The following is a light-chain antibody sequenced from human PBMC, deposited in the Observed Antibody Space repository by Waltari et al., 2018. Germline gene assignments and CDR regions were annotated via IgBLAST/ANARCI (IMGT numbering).Light chain of an antibody. CDR2: DAS. CDR1: QSVSSN. CDR3: QQRTHSLT. Sequence: NLLTQSPGTLSLSPGERATLSCRASQSVSSNVAWYQQKPGQVPRLLIYDASNRATGIPARFSGSGSGTDFILTISSLEPEDFAVYYCQQRTHSLTFGGGTKVEIK. V-gene: IGKV3-11*01. J-gene: IGKJ4*01.